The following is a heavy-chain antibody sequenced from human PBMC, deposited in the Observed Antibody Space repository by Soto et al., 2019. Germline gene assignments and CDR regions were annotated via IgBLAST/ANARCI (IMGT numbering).Heavy chain of an antibody. J-gene: IGHJ4*02. CDR1: GGSISSHY. V-gene: IGHV4-59*11. CDR3: ARGGGSPDY. CDR2: IYNSGST. D-gene: IGHD3-16*01. Sequence: QVQLQESGPGLVKPSETLSLTCTVSGGSISSHYWSWIRQPPGMGLEYIGYIYNSGSTNYNPSLKSRVTISVDTSKSQCSLKLRSVTAADTAVYFCARGGGSPDYWGQGTLVTVSS.